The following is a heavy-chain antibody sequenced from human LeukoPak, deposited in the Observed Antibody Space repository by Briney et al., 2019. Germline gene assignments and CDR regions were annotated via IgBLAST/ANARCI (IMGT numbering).Heavy chain of an antibody. J-gene: IGHJ5*02. CDR3: ARQGAAAGTVSWFDP. D-gene: IGHD6-13*01. V-gene: IGHV4-59*08. CDR1: GASLSTYY. Sequence: SETLSLTCIVSGASLSTYYGTWIRQAPGKGLEWIGYIFYSGGTNYNSSLKGRVTLSIDTSKNQFSLKLSSVTAADTAVYYCARQGAAAGTVSWFDPWGQGTLVTVSS. CDR2: IFYSGGT.